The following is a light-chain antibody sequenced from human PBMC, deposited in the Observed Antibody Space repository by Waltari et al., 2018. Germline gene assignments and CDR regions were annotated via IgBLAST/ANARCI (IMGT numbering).Light chain of an antibody. CDR1: SSNIGAGYD. J-gene: IGLJ2*01. CDR2: GNS. Sequence: QSVLTQPPSVSGAPGQRVTISCTGSSSNIGAGYDVHWYQQLPGTAPKLLIYGNSNRPSGVPDRFSGSKSGTSASLAITGLQAEDEADYYGQSYDSSLSGSLFGGGTKLTVL. CDR3: QSYDSSLSGSL. V-gene: IGLV1-40*01.